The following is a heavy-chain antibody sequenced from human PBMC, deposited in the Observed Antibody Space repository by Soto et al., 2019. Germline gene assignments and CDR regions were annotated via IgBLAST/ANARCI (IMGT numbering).Heavy chain of an antibody. Sequence: EVQLLESGGGLVQPGGSLRLSCAASGFTFSSYAMSWVRQAPGKGLEWVSAISGSGGSTYYADSVKGRFTISRDNSKNTLYLQMNSVRAEDTAVYYCAKESGNNWNDVGSHYFDYWGQGTLVTVSS. CDR1: GFTFSSYA. V-gene: IGHV3-23*01. J-gene: IGHJ4*02. CDR2: ISGSGGST. D-gene: IGHD1-20*01. CDR3: AKESGNNWNDVGSHYFDY.